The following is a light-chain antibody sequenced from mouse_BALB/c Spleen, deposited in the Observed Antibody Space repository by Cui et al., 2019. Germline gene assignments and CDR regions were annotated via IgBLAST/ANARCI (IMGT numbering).Light chain of an antibody. Sequence: QIVLTQSPALMSASPGEKVTMTCSASSSVSYMYWYQQKPRSSPKPWIYLTSNLASGVPARFSGSGSGTSYSLTISSMEAEDAATYYCQQWSSNPITFGAGNKLELK. CDR2: LTS. J-gene: IGKJ5*01. V-gene: IGKV4-68*01. CDR1: SSVSY. CDR3: QQWSSNPIT.